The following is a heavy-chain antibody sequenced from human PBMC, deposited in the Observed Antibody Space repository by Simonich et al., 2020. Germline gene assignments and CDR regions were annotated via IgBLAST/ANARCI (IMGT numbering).Heavy chain of an antibody. Sequence: QVQLVQSGAEVKKPGASVKVSCKASGYTFTGYYMHWVRKAPGQGLEWMGWINLNRGGTNYAPKFQGRVHMTRDTSISTAYMELSRLRSDDTAVYYCARSHIAAAGTGYFQHWGQGTLVTVSS. CDR1: GYTFTGYY. CDR3: ARSHIAAAGTGYFQH. CDR2: INLNRGGT. J-gene: IGHJ1*01. V-gene: IGHV1-2*02. D-gene: IGHD6-13*01.